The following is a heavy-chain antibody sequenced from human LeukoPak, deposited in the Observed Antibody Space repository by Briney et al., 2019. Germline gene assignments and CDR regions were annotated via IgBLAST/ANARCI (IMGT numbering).Heavy chain of an antibody. Sequence: GGSLRLSCAASGFTFSSYDIHWARQGPGKGLEWVTFIRFDGNKKQYADSVKGRFTISRDNSKNTLYLQMNSLRTEDTAVYYCAARYCSSATCYLAYDAFDIWGQGTMVTVSS. D-gene: IGHD2-2*01. CDR1: GFTFSSYD. CDR2: IRFDGNKK. V-gene: IGHV3-30*02. CDR3: AARYCSSATCYLAYDAFDI. J-gene: IGHJ3*02.